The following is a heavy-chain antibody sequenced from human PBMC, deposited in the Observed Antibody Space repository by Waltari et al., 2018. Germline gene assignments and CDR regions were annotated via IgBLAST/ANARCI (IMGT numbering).Heavy chain of an antibody. CDR1: GYSISSGYY. J-gene: IGHJ5*02. CDR3: ARGGSIAARGSWFDP. CDR2: IYHSGST. Sequence: QVQLQESGPGLVKPSETLSLTCTVSGYSISSGYYWGWNRQPPGKGLEWIGIIYHSGSTYYNPSLKSRVTISVDTSKNQFSLKLSSVTAADTAVYYCARGGSIAARGSWFDPWGQGTLVTVSS. D-gene: IGHD6-6*01. V-gene: IGHV4-38-2*02.